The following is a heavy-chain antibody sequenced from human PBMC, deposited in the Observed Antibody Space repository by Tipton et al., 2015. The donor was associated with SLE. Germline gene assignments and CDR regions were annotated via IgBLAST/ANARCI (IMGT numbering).Heavy chain of an antibody. CDR3: ARGGRGWEAPDY. J-gene: IGHJ4*02. CDR1: GFTFSSYW. D-gene: IGHD1-26*01. Sequence: GSLRLSCAASGFTFSSYWMSWVRQAPGKGLEWVGNMKQDGTERYSADSVKGRFTVSRDNSKNTLALQMNSLRGEDTAVYYCARGGRGWEAPDYWGQGTLVTVSP. V-gene: IGHV3-7*03. CDR2: MKQDGTER.